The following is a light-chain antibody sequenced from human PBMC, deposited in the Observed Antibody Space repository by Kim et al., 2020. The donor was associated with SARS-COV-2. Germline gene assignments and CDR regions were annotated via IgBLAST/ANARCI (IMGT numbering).Light chain of an antibody. J-gene: IGKJ1*01. CDR1: QTVSSGY. CDR2: GAS. Sequence: EIVLTQSPGTLSLSPGESATLSCRASQTVSSGYVAWYQQKPGQTPRLLIYGASGKATGIPDRFRGSWSGTEYTLTISRLEPEDFAVYYRHQYGDSPETFGQGTKVDIK. CDR3: HQYGDSPET. V-gene: IGKV3-20*01.